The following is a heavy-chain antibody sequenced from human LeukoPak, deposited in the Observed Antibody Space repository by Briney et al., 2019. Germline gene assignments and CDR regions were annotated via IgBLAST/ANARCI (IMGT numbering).Heavy chain of an antibody. V-gene: IGHV4-31*03. D-gene: IGHD2-2*01. CDR3: ARVEAGCSSTSCYWFFSP. CDR2: IYYSGST. J-gene: IGHJ5*02. CDR1: GGSISSGGYY. Sequence: SETLSLTCTVSGGSISSGGYYWSWIRQHPGKGLEWIGYIYYSGSTYHNPSLKSRVTISVDTSKNQFSLKLSSVTAADTAVYYCARVEAGCSSTSCYWFFSPWGQGTLVTVSS.